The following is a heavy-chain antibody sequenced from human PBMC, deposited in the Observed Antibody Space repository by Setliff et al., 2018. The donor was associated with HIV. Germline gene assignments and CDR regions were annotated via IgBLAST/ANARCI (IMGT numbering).Heavy chain of an antibody. CDR1: GGSISGSNYV. CDR2: IHYSGST. V-gene: IGHV4-39*01. CDR3: ARASWLVAVRFFDF. Sequence: SETLSLTCTVYGGSISGSNYVWGWIRQTPRKGLEWIGTIHYSGSTYYNPYLESRITISVDASKNQFFLRLSSVSAADTAVYYCARASWLVAVRFFDFWGQGTLVTVSS. J-gene: IGHJ4*02. D-gene: IGHD5-12*01.